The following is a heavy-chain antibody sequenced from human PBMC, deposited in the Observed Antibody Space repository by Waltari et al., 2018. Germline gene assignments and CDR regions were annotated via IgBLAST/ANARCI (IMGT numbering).Heavy chain of an antibody. CDR2: IDYRGST. Sequence: QVQLQESGPGLVKPSETLSLTCTVSGGAISSYYWSWTRQPPGKGLEGIGYIDYRGSTNYHPPLKSRVTISVDTSKNQFSLKLSSVTAAETAVYYCARGRKRGYRLLGYYYYMDVWGKGTTVTISS. V-gene: IGHV4-59*01. D-gene: IGHD2-21*02. CDR1: GGAISSYY. J-gene: IGHJ6*03. CDR3: ARGRKRGYRLLGYYYYMDV.